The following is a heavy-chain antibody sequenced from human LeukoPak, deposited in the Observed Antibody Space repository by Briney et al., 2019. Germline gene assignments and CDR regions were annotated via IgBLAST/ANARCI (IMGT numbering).Heavy chain of an antibody. Sequence: SETLSLTCTVSGGSISSYYWSWIRQPPGKGLEWIGYIYYSGSTNYNPSLKSRVTISVDTSKNQFSLKLSSVTAADTAVYYCARDSADSSGYYYYFDHWGQGTLVTVSS. D-gene: IGHD3-22*01. CDR1: GGSISSYY. V-gene: IGHV4-59*01. J-gene: IGHJ4*02. CDR2: IYYSGST. CDR3: ARDSADSSGYYYYFDH.